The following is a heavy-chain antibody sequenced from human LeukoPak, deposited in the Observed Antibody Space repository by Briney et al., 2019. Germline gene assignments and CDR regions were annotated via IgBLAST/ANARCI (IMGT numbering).Heavy chain of an antibody. V-gene: IGHV3-23*01. CDR2: ISSSGESP. CDR1: GFTFSRYA. CDR3: AKKSRDGYNPFGY. J-gene: IGHJ4*02. Sequence: QSGGSLRLSCAASGFTFSRYAMSWVRQAPGKGLEWVCGISSSGESPYYADSVKGRFTISRDNSKNTLYLEINSLRAEDTAVYYCAKKSRDGYNPFGYLGQGTLVTVSS. D-gene: IGHD5-24*01.